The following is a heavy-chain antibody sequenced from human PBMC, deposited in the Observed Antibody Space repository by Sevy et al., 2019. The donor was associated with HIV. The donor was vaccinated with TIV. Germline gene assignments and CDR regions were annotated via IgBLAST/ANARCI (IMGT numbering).Heavy chain of an antibody. D-gene: IGHD2-15*01. CDR3: ARGEMGEYCSGGSCYAGPTGRYFDY. Sequence: SETLSLTCAVYGGSFSGYYWSWIRQPPGKGLEWIGEINHSGSTNYNPSLKSRVTISVDTSKNQFSLKLSAVTAADTAVYYCARGEMGEYCSGGSCYAGPTGRYFDYWGQGTLVTVSS. CDR1: GGSFSGYY. J-gene: IGHJ4*02. CDR2: INHSGST. V-gene: IGHV4-34*01.